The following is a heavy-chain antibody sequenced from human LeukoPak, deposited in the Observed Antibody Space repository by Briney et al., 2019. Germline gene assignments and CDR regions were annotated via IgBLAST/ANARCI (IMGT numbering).Heavy chain of an antibody. CDR2: MCGTAGCT. D-gene: IGHD3-22*01. CDR3: AKDRPNFHENSGHYYRRDGDS. Sequence: GGSLRLSCQASGFNFYMYAMSWVRQAPGKGLEWVASMCGTAGCTFYPDSVKGRFTISRDNSKNVLYLRMNSLTAEDTAIYYCAKDRPNFHENSGHYYRRDGDSWGQGTLVTVSS. V-gene: IGHV3-23*01. J-gene: IGHJ5*01. CDR1: GFNFYMYA.